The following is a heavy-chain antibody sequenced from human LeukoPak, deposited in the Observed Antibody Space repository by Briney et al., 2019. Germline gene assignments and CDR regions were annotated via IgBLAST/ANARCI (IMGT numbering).Heavy chain of an antibody. CDR3: AKDERYSYGE. V-gene: IGHV3-7*03. D-gene: IGHD5-18*01. J-gene: IGHJ4*02. CDR1: GFTFSSHW. CDR2: IKQDGSEK. Sequence: GGSLRLSCVASGFTFSSHWMSWVRQAPGKGLEWVANIKQDGSEKKYVDSVKGRLTICRDNAKNSLYLQMNSLRAEDTAVYYCAKDERYSYGEWGQGTLVTVSS.